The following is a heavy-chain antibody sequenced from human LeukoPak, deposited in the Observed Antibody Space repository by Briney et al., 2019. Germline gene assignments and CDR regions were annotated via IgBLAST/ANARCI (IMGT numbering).Heavy chain of an antibody. CDR3: ATATYYDFWSGYVKGYMDV. J-gene: IGHJ6*03. CDR1: GGSISSYY. Sequence: PSETLSLTCTVSGGSISSYYWSWIRQPAGKGLEWIGRIYTSGSTNYNPSLKSRVTMSVDTSKNQFSLKLSSVTAADTAVYYCATATYYDFWSGYVKGYMDVWGKGTTVTVSS. D-gene: IGHD3-3*01. CDR2: IYTSGST. V-gene: IGHV4-4*07.